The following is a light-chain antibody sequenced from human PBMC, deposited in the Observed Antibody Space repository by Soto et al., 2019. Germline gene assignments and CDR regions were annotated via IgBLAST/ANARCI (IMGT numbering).Light chain of an antibody. J-gene: IGKJ1*01. CDR2: AAS. CDR1: QDITFS. CDR3: QQYNSYPWT. Sequence: DIQLTQSPSFLSASVGDRVTITCRASQDITFSLAWFQQKPGKAPKLLIYAASTLQSGVPSRFSGSGSGTEFTLTISSLQPDDFATYYCQQYNSYPWTFGQGTKVDIK. V-gene: IGKV1-9*01.